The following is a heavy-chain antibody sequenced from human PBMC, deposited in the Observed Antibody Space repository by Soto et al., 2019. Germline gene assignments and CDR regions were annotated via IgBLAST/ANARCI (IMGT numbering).Heavy chain of an antibody. J-gene: IGHJ5*02. D-gene: IGHD1-26*01. Sequence: SGGSLRLSCAASGFIFENFVMSWVRQAPGKGLEWISSISGSGFKKYYADSVKGRFTISRDNSKSTVYLELKNLSAEDTAVYHCAKNQGVELVPLATVDWFDPWGQGALVTVSS. CDR1: GFIFENFV. V-gene: IGHV3-23*01. CDR3: AKNQGVELVPLATVDWFDP. CDR2: ISGSGFKK.